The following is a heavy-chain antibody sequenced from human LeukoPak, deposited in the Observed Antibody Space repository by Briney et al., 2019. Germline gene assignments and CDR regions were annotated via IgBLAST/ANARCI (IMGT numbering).Heavy chain of an antibody. CDR3: AREGPESAGNY. D-gene: IGHD1-1*01. J-gene: IGHJ4*02. Sequence: SETLSLTRAVYCGPFSGYYWRWIRDPPGKGLEWIGEINHSGSTNYNPSLKSRVTLAVEQSKNQISLKPNSVTAAEHAGDYFAREGPESAGNYWGQGTLVTVSS. V-gene: IGHV4-34*01. CDR1: CGPFSGYY. CDR2: INHSGST.